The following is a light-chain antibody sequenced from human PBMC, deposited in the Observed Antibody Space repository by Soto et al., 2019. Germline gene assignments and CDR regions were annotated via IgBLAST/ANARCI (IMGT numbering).Light chain of an antibody. V-gene: IGKV3-20*01. CDR3: QQYGSSPGT. CDR1: QSVSSSY. J-gene: IGKJ1*01. Sequence: EIVLTQSPGTLSLSPGERATLSCRASQSVSSSYLAWYQQKPGQAPRLLIYGASSRATGIPDRCSGSGSGKYFTLTISILEPEDFAVYYCQQYGSSPGTFGQGTKVEIK. CDR2: GAS.